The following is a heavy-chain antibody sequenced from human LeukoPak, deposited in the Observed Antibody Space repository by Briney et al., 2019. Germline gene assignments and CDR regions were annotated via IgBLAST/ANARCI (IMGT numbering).Heavy chain of an antibody. CDR2: ISGSGGST. CDR3: ARVRGSDSSGWFFDY. Sequence: PSETLSLTCAVYGGSFSGYYWSWVRQAPGKGLEWVSAISGSGGSTYYADSVKGRFTISRDNSKNTLYLQMNSLRAEDTAVYYCARVRGSDSSGWFFDYWGQGTLVTVSS. CDR1: GGSFSGYY. V-gene: IGHV3-23*01. J-gene: IGHJ4*02. D-gene: IGHD6-19*01.